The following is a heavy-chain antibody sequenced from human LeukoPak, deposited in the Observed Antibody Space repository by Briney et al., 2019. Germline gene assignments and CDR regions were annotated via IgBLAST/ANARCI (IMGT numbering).Heavy chain of an antibody. D-gene: IGHD7-27*01. Sequence: PGGSLRLSCAASGFTFSSYGMHWVRRAPGKGLEWVAFIRYDGSNKYYADSVKGRFTISRDNSKNTLYLQMNSLRAEDTAVYYCAKDLIWGIRSFDYWGQGTLVTVSS. CDR1: GFTFSSYG. V-gene: IGHV3-30*02. CDR2: IRYDGSNK. CDR3: AKDLIWGIRSFDY. J-gene: IGHJ4*02.